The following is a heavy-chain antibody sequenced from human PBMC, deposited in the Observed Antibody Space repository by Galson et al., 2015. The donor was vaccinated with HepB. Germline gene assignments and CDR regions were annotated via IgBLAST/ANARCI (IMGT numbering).Heavy chain of an antibody. CDR3: ARGLLRYFDWLSNPGIDY. CDR2: ISISGRNT. J-gene: IGHJ4*02. CDR1: GFSFSNSA. D-gene: IGHD3-9*01. V-gene: IGHV3-21*01. Sequence: SLRLSCAVSGFSFSNSAMTWVRQAPGRGLEWISGISISGRNTYYADAVRGRFTISRDNAKNSLFLQMNSLRAEDTAVFFCARGLLRYFDWLSNPGIDYWGQGTLVTVSS.